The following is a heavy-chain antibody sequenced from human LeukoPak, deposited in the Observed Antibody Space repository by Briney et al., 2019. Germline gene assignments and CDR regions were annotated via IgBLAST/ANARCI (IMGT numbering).Heavy chain of an antibody. V-gene: IGHV3-23*01. CDR1: AFTFSSYA. CDR3: AKAWALTYLGGVDS. Sequence: PGGSLRLSCPASAFTFSSYAMAWVRQAPGKGLEWVSTLSGTGGNTYYADSVRGRFTISRDNSKNTLYLQMNSLRAEDTAVYYCAKAWALTYLGGVDSWGQGTLVTVSS. J-gene: IGHJ4*02. CDR2: LSGTGGNT. D-gene: IGHD2-21*02.